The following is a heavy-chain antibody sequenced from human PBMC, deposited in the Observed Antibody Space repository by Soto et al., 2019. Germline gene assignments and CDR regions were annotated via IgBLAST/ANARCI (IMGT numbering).Heavy chain of an antibody. CDR3: ARDRWDYYDSSGYIDY. CDR2: ISSSSSYI. CDR1: GFTFSSYS. J-gene: IGHJ4*02. D-gene: IGHD3-22*01. Sequence: GGSLRLSCAASGFTFSSYSMNWVRQAPGKGLEWVSSISSSSSYIYYADSVKGRFTISRDNAKNSLYLQMNSLRAEDTAVYYCARDRWDYYDSSGYIDYWGQGTLVTVSS. V-gene: IGHV3-21*01.